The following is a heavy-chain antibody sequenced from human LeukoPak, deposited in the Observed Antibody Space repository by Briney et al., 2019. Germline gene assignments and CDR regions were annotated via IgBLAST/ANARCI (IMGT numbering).Heavy chain of an antibody. J-gene: IGHJ3*02. V-gene: IGHV1-46*01. CDR1: GYTFSTYG. D-gene: IGHD6-19*01. Sequence: EASVKVSCKASGYTFSTYGINWVRQAPGQGLEWMGIINPSGGSTSYAQKFQGRVTMTRDTSTSTVYMELSSLRSEDTAVYYCARDPYSSGWSRDAFDIWGQGTMVTVSS. CDR3: ARDPYSSGWSRDAFDI. CDR2: INPSGGST.